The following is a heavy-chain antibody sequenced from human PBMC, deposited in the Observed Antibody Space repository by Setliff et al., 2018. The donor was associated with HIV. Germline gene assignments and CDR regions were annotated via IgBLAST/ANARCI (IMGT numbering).Heavy chain of an antibody. D-gene: IGHD5-18*01. CDR1: GFTFSNYA. V-gene: IGHV3-11*06. CDR3: ARGDTAMALYYFDY. CDR2: ISSSSSYT. Sequence: PGESLKISCAASGFTFSNYAMSWVRQAPGKGLEWVSGISSSSSYTNYADSVKGRFTISRNNAKNSLYLQSNSLRAEDTAVYYCARGDTAMALYYFDYWGQVPLVTVSS. J-gene: IGHJ4*02.